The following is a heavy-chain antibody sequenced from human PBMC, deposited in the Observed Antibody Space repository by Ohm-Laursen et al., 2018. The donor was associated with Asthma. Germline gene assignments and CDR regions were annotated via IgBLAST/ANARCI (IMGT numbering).Heavy chain of an antibody. Sequence: SSVKVSCKPAGGSMRSYSFSWVRQAPGQGLEWIGGIIPIIGTPDYAQRFHDRVKITADESTSTAYMELSSLRSEDTAVYYCARDPYFHFDYWGQGTLVTVSS. V-gene: IGHV1-69*01. D-gene: IGHD2/OR15-2a*01. CDR2: IIPIIGTP. CDR3: ARDPYFHFDY. CDR1: GGSMRSYS. J-gene: IGHJ4*02.